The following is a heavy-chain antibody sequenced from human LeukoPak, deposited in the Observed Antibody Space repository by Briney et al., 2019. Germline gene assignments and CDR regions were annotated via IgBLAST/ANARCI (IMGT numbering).Heavy chain of an antibody. J-gene: IGHJ4*02. CDR1: GGSFSGYY. V-gene: IGHV4-34*01. CDR2: INHSGST. Sequence: SETLSLTCAVYGGSFSGYYWSWIRQPPGKGLEWIGEINHSGSTNYNPSLKSRVTISVDTSKNQFSLKLSSVTAADTAVYYCAREVTNYYFDYWGQGTLVTVSS. D-gene: IGHD5-18*01. CDR3: AREVTNYYFDY.